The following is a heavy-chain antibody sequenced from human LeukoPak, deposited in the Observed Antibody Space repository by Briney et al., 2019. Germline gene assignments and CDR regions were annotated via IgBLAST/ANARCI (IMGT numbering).Heavy chain of an antibody. D-gene: IGHD4-17*01. V-gene: IGHV4-39*07. CDR3: AREGASVFTVTTANDAFDI. CDR1: GGSIDSSKDY. CDR2: VYFSGDT. J-gene: IGHJ3*02. Sequence: SETLSLTCTVSGGSIDSSKDYWGWIRQPPGKRLEWIGSVYFSGDTYYNPSFKSPVTISLDTAKKQFSLTLTSVTAADTAVYYCAREGASVFTVTTANDAFDIWGQGTMVTVSS.